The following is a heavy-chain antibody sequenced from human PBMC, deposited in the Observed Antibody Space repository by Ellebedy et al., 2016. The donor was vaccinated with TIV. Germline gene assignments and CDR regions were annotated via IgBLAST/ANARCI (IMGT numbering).Heavy chain of an antibody. V-gene: IGHV3-30-3*01. J-gene: IGHJ1*01. D-gene: IGHD6-19*01. CDR3: ASGSSGWEEYFQH. Sequence: GGSLRLSCAASGFTFSSYAMHWVRQAPGKGLEWVATISYDGSNKYYADSVKGRFTISRDNSKNTLYLQMNSLRAEDTAVYYCASGSSGWEEYFQHWGQGTLVTVSS. CDR1: GFTFSSYA. CDR2: ISYDGSNK.